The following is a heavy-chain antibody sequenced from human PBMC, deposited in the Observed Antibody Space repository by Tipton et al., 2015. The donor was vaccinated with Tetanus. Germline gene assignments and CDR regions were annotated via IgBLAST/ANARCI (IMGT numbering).Heavy chain of an antibody. CDR2: VSYSGRT. D-gene: IGHD1-1*01. CDR1: GGSVRSGDYS. Sequence: GLVKPSETLSLACTVSGGSVRSGDYSWNWIRQPPGKGLEWLAYVSYSGRTNSNYSLKSRITISQDTSKNQFSLRLTSVTAADTAVYYCAGANNEFPKRGPFDSWGQGSLVIVSS. CDR3: AGANNEFPKRGPFDS. J-gene: IGHJ4*02. V-gene: IGHV4-61*08.